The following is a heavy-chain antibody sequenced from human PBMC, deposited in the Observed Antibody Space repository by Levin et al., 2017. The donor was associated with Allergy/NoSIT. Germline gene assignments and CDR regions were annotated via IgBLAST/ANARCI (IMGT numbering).Heavy chain of an antibody. V-gene: IGHV3-23*01. CDR1: GFTFSNYA. J-gene: IGHJ4*02. CDR3: AKDRWSSSSGVGFDN. CDR2: INGGGSNT. Sequence: QPGGSLRLSCAASGFTFSNYALCWVRQAPGKGPAWVSSINGGGSNTYYADSVMGRFTISRDNSKNTLFLQMSSLRAEDTAVYYCAKDRWSSSSGVGFDNWGQGTLVTVPS. D-gene: IGHD6-6*01.